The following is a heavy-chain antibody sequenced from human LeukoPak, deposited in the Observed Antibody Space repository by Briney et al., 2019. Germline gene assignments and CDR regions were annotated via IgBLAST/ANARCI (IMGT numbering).Heavy chain of an antibody. Sequence: SETLSLTCTVSGGSISSYYWCWIRQPAGKGLEWIGRIYTSGSTNYNPSLKSRVTMSVDTSKNQFSLKLSSVTAADTAVYYCARDDRSGWYYFDYWGQGTLVTVSS. CDR2: IYTSGST. CDR3: ARDDRSGWYYFDY. D-gene: IGHD6-19*01. V-gene: IGHV4-4*07. J-gene: IGHJ4*02. CDR1: GGSISSYY.